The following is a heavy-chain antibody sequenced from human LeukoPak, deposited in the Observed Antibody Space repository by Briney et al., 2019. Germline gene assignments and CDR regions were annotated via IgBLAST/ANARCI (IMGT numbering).Heavy chain of an antibody. D-gene: IGHD6-13*01. CDR3: ARDSSSWETYYYYYMDV. CDR2: INPNSGGT. CDR1: GYTFTSYY. J-gene: IGHJ6*03. V-gene: IGHV1-2*02. Sequence: RVASVKVSCKASGYTFTSYYMHWVRQAPGQGLEWMGWINPNSGGTNYAQKFQGRVTMTRDTSISTAYMELSRLRSDDTAVYYCARDSSSWETYYYYYMDVWGKGTTVTISS.